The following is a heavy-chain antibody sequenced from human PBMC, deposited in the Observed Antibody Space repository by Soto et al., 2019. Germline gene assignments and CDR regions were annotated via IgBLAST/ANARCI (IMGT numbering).Heavy chain of an antibody. D-gene: IGHD4-4*01. V-gene: IGHV4-4*02. CDR1: GDSISSSNW. CDR2: IHHSGST. Sequence: QVHLQESGPGLVKPSGTLSLTCAVSGDSISSSNWWSWVRQSPGKGLEWIGEIHHSGSTKYNPSLKSRFIMSVDNSKNQFFLSLTSVTSADTAVYFCARGETQLQRDYWGQGTLVTVSS. CDR3: ARGETQLQRDY. J-gene: IGHJ4*02.